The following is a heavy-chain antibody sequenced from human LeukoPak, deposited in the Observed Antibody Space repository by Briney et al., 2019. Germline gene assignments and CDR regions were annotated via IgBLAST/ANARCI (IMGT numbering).Heavy chain of an antibody. CDR2: IYHSGST. V-gene: IGHV4-4*02. D-gene: IGHD2-15*01. CDR1: GGSISSSNW. J-gene: IGHJ4*02. Sequence: PSETLSLTCAVSGGSISSSNWWSWVRQPPGKGLEWIGEIYHSGSTNYNPSLKSRVTISVDKSKNQFSLKLSSVTAADTAVYYCASRPLGYCSGGSCYSNYWGQGTLVTVSS. CDR3: ASRPLGYCSGGSCYSNY.